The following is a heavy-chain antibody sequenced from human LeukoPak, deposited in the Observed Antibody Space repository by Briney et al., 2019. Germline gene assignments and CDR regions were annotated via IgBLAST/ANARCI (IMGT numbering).Heavy chain of an antibody. V-gene: IGHV1-2*02. CDR3: ARAPEWELIDYMDV. Sequence: ASVKVSCKASGYTFTGYYMHWVRQAPGQGLEWMGWINPNSGGTNYAQKFQGRVTMTRDTSISTAYMELSRLRSDDTAVYYCARAPEWELIDYMDVWGKGTTVTVSS. CDR1: GYTFTGYY. CDR2: INPNSGGT. J-gene: IGHJ6*03. D-gene: IGHD1-26*01.